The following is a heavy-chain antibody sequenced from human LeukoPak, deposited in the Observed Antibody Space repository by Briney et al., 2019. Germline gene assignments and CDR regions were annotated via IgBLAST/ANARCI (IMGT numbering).Heavy chain of an antibody. J-gene: IGHJ3*02. Sequence: GGSLRLSCAASAFTFSSYTMNWVRQAPGKGLEWVSYISSSGTTIYYADSVKGRFTISRDNAKNSLYLQMNSLRDEDTAVYYRARDRYYYDSSGDAFDIWGQGTMVTVSS. CDR1: AFTFSSYT. D-gene: IGHD3-22*01. CDR3: ARDRYYYDSSGDAFDI. CDR2: ISSSGTTI. V-gene: IGHV3-48*02.